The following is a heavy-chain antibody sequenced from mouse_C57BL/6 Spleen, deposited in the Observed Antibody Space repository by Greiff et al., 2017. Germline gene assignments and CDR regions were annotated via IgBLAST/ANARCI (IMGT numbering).Heavy chain of an antibody. CDR1: GYAFSSSW. CDR3: AKEDDGYYEGY. V-gene: IGHV1-82*01. CDR2: IYPGDGDT. J-gene: IGHJ2*01. D-gene: IGHD2-3*01. Sequence: LVESGPELVKPGASVKISCKASGYAFSSSWMNWVKQRPGKGLEWIGRIYPGDGDTNYNGKFKGKATLTADKSSRTAYMQLSSLTSEDSAVYVCAKEDDGYYEGYWCQGTTLTVSS.